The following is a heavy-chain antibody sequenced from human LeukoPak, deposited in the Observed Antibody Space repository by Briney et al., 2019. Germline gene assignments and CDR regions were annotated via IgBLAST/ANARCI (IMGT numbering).Heavy chain of an antibody. D-gene: IGHD5-24*01. V-gene: IGHV5-10-1*01. CDR3: ARHGFGPVGAFDI. CDR2: IDPSDSYT. Sequence: GEPLRISCKGSGHSFTNYWISWVRQMPGKGLELMGRIDPSDSYTNCSPSFQGHVTISADKSIGTAYLQWSSLKASDTAMYYCARHGFGPVGAFDIWGQGTMVTVSS. CDR1: GHSFTNYW. J-gene: IGHJ3*02.